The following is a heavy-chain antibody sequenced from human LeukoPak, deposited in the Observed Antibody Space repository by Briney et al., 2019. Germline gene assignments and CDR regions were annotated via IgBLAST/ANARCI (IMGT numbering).Heavy chain of an antibody. CDR2: IYTSGST. Sequence: SETLSLTCTVSGGSLSSYYWSWIRQPAGKGLEWIGRIYTSGSTNYNPSLKSRVTMSVDTSKNQFSLKLSSVTAADTAVYYCARDSPYSSGWDYYMDVWGKGTTVTVSS. CDR1: GGSLSSYY. J-gene: IGHJ6*03. CDR3: ARDSPYSSGWDYYMDV. V-gene: IGHV4-4*07. D-gene: IGHD6-19*01.